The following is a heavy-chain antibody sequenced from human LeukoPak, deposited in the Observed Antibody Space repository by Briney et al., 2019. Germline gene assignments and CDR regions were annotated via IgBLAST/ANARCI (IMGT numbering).Heavy chain of an antibody. J-gene: IGHJ4*02. D-gene: IGHD6-19*01. V-gene: IGHV4-61*02. Sequence: SQTLSLTCTVSGGSISSGSYYWSWIRQPAGKGLEWIGRIYTSGSTNYNPSLKSRVTISVDTSKNQFSLKLSSVTAADTAVYYCAREVALSGWYGGYFDYWGQGTRVTVSS. CDR2: IYTSGST. CDR3: AREVALSGWYGGYFDY. CDR1: GGSISSGSYY.